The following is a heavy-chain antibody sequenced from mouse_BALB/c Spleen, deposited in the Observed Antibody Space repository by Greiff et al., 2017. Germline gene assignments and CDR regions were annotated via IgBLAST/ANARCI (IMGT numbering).Heavy chain of an antibody. V-gene: IGHV5-6-5*01. CDR3: ARDGNPYYYAMGY. Sequence: EVKLMESGGGLVKPGGSLKLSCAASGFTFSSYAMSWVRQTPEKRLEWVASISSGGSTYYPDSVKGRFTISRDNARNILYLQMSSLRSEDTAMYYCARDGNPYYYAMGYWGRGTSVTVSS. CDR2: ISSGGST. CDR1: GFTFSSYA. D-gene: IGHD2-1*01. J-gene: IGHJ4*01.